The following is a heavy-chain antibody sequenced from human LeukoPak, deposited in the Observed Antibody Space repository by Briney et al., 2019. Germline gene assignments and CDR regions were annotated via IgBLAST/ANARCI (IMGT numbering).Heavy chain of an antibody. CDR1: GGSISSSSYY. Sequence: SETLSLTCTVSGGSISSSSYYWGWIRQPPGKGLEWIGSIYYSGSTYYNPSLKSRVTISVDTSKNQFSLKLSSVTAADTAVYYCARRAQGRITMVRGVYNWFDPWGQGTLVTVSS. D-gene: IGHD3-10*01. CDR3: ARRAQGRITMVRGVYNWFDP. V-gene: IGHV4-39*01. CDR2: IYYSGST. J-gene: IGHJ5*02.